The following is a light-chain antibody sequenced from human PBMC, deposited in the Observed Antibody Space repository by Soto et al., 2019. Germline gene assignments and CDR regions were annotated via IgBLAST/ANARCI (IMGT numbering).Light chain of an antibody. CDR2: GAY. CDR3: QTYGTPLLVT. Sequence: EIGLTHYPSNQSCSARERGTLSSTSIQSVRSRYLAWYQQQPGQAPRLLIYGAYSRATGIPDRFSGSGSGTDFTLTISRLEPEDFPLYYCQTYGTPLLVTFPQGTRLEI. CDR1: QSVRSRY. V-gene: IGKV3-20*01. J-gene: IGKJ5*01.